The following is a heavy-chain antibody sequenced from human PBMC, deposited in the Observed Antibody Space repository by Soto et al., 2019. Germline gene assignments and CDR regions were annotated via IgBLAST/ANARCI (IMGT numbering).Heavy chain of an antibody. CDR2: ISYDGSNK. V-gene: IGHV3-30*18. J-gene: IGHJ6*02. CDR1: GFTFSSYG. D-gene: IGHD1-26*01. Sequence: GGSLRLSCAASGFTFSSYGMHWVRQAPGKGPEWVAVISYDGSNKYYADSVKGRFTISRDNSKNTLYLQMNSLRAEDTAVYYCAKERIVGATKHVYYGMDVWGQGTTVTVSS. CDR3: AKERIVGATKHVYYGMDV.